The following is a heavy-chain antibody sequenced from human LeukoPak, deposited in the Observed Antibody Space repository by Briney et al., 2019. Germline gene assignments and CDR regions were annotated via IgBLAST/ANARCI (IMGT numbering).Heavy chain of an antibody. Sequence: GGSLRLSCAASGFTFDDYGMSWVRQAPGKGLEWVSGINWNGGSTGYADSVKGRFTISRDNAKNSLYLQMNSLRAEDTALYYCARVPYSSSRYEFDYWGQGTLVTVSS. J-gene: IGHJ4*02. V-gene: IGHV3-20*04. D-gene: IGHD6-13*01. CDR2: INWNGGST. CDR3: ARVPYSSSRYEFDY. CDR1: GFTFDDYG.